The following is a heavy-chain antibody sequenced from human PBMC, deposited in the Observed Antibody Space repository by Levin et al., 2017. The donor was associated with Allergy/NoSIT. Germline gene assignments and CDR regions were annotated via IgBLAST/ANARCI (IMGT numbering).Heavy chain of an antibody. CDR2: IYYSGST. V-gene: IGHV4-31*03. CDR1: GGSISSGGYY. J-gene: IGHJ5*02. Sequence: SQTLSLTCTVSGGSISSGGYYWSWIRQHPGKGLEWIGYIYYSGSTYYNPSLKSRVTISVDTSKNQFSLKLSSVTAADTAVYYCARARLGYCSSTSCYNNWFDPWGQGTLVTVSS. D-gene: IGHD2-2*01. CDR3: ARARLGYCSSTSCYNNWFDP.